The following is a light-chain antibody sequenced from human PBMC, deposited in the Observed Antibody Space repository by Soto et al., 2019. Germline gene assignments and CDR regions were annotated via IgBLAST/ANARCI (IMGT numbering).Light chain of an antibody. CDR1: QTISSW. CDR2: KAS. V-gene: IGKV1-5*03. Sequence: DIQMTQSPSTLSGSVGDRVTITCRASQTISSWLAWYQQKPGKAPKLLIYKASTLKSGVPSRFSGSGSGTEFTLTISSLQPDDFGVYYCQQRYNWPPLTFGGGTKVDIK. J-gene: IGKJ4*01. CDR3: QQRYNWPPLT.